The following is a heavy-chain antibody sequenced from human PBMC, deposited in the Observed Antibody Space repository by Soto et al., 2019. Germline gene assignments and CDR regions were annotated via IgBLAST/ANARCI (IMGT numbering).Heavy chain of an antibody. J-gene: IGHJ4*02. CDR2: ISYDGSNK. Sequence: GGSLRLSCAASGFTFSSYAMHWVRQAPGKGLEWVAVISYDGSNKYYADSVKGRFTISRDNSKNTLYLQMNSLRAEDTAVYYCAREESIAAAGTYYFDYWGQGTLVTVSS. CDR3: AREESIAAAGTYYFDY. D-gene: IGHD6-13*01. V-gene: IGHV3-30*04. CDR1: GFTFSSYA.